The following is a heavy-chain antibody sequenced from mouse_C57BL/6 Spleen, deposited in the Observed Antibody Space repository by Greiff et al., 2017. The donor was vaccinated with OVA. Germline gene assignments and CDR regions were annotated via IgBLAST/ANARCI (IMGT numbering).Heavy chain of an antibody. V-gene: IGHV5-4*01. CDR2: ISDGGSYT. CDR3: ARDSYYYGSSRGFAY. J-gene: IGHJ3*01. Sequence: DVKLVESGGGLVKPGGSLKLSCAASGFTFSSYAMSWVRQTPEKRLEWVATISDGGSYTYYPDNVKGRFTISRDNAKNNLYLHMSHLKSEDTAMYYCARDSYYYGSSRGFAYWGQGTLVTVSA. D-gene: IGHD1-1*01. CDR1: GFTFSSYA.